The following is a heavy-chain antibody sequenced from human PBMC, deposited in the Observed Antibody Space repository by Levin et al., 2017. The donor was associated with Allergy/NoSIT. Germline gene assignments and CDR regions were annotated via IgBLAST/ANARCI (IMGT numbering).Heavy chain of an antibody. Sequence: PSQTLSLTCAASGFTFSSYGMHWVRQAPGKGLEWVAVISYDGSNKYYADSVKGRFTISRDNSKNTLYLQMNSLRAEDTAVYYCAKGRYRITMVRGVIYALDYWGQGTLVTVSS. CDR1: GFTFSSYG. J-gene: IGHJ4*02. CDR3: AKGRYRITMVRGVIYALDY. CDR2: ISYDGSNK. V-gene: IGHV3-30*18. D-gene: IGHD3-10*01.